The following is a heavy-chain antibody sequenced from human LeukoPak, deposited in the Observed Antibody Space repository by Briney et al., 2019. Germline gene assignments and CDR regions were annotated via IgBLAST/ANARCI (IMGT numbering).Heavy chain of an antibody. CDR1: GFTFSSYS. V-gene: IGHV3-21*01. Sequence: GGSLRLSCAASGFTFSSYSTNWVRQAPGKGLEWVSSISSSSSYIYYADSVKGRFTISRDNAKNSLYLQMNSLRAEDTAVYYCAREGYDYVWGSYRYPLDYWGQGTLVTVSS. D-gene: IGHD3-16*02. J-gene: IGHJ4*02. CDR2: ISSSSSYI. CDR3: AREGYDYVWGSYRYPLDY.